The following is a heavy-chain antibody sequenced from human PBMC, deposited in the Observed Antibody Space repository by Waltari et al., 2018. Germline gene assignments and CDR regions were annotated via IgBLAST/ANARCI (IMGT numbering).Heavy chain of an antibody. CDR2: ISSSGRTI. CDR3: ARIQTAMVSDY. J-gene: IGHJ4*02. Sequence: EVQLVESGGGLVQPGGSLRLSCAASGFTFSSYEMTWVRQAPGKGLEWVSYISSSGRTIYYADSVKGRFTISRDNAKNSLYLQMNSLRAEDTAVYYCARIQTAMVSDYWGQGTLVTVSS. V-gene: IGHV3-48*03. CDR1: GFTFSSYE. D-gene: IGHD5-18*01.